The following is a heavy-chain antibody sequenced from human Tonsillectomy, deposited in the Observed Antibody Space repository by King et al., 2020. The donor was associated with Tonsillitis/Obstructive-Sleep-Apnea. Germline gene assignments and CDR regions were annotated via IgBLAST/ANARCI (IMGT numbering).Heavy chain of an antibody. CDR1: GFTFSSYW. D-gene: IGHD6-13*01. CDR3: ARDRGAGTYDY. J-gene: IGHJ4*02. CDR2: IKEDGSEQ. V-gene: IGHV3-7*01. Sequence: VQLVESGGGLVQPGGSLRLSCAASGFTFSSYWMSWVRQAPGKGLEWVANIKEDGSEQNNVDSVKGRFTISRDNAKNSLYLQMNSLRAEDTAVYYCARDRGAGTYDYWGQGTLVTVSS.